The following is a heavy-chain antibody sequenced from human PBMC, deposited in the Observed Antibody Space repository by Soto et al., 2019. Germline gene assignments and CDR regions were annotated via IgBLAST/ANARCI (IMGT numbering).Heavy chain of an antibody. D-gene: IGHD6-13*01. Sequence: PGGSLRLSCESSGVTFSGFDMHWVRQPTGKCLEWVSSIGTAGDTYYAVSVKGRFTISRDNAKNSLSLQMNSLRAGDMAVYFCAKSQEIGTHFFDSWGQGTQVTVSS. CDR1: GVTFSGFD. CDR2: IGTAGDT. V-gene: IGHV3-13*01. CDR3: AKSQEIGTHFFDS. J-gene: IGHJ4*02.